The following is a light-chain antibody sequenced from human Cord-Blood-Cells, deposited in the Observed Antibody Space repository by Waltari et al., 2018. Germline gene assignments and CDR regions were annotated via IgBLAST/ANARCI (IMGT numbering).Light chain of an antibody. CDR3: SSYTSSSTWV. CDR1: STDVGGYNY. J-gene: IGLJ3*02. V-gene: IGLV2-14*01. CDR2: DVS. Sequence: QSALTQPASVSGSPGQSITIPCPGTSTDVGGYNYVSRYQQHPGKAPKLMIYDVSKRPSGVSNRFSGSKSGNTASLTISGLQAEDEADYYCSSYTSSSTWVFGGGTKLTVL.